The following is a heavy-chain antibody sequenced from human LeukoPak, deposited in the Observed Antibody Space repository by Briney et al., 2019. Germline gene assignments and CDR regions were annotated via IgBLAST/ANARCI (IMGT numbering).Heavy chain of an antibody. V-gene: IGHV3-66*01. Sequence: GGSLRLSCAASGFSVNSCYMNWVRQAPGKGLEWVSVIYSGGRTYYADSVKGRFIISRDNSKNRLYLQMNSLRAEDTAVYYCARDPSDTPLVNYYYYYGMDVWGLGTTVTVSS. CDR1: GFSVNSCY. D-gene: IGHD5-18*01. J-gene: IGHJ6*02. CDR2: IYSGGRT. CDR3: ARDPSDTPLVNYYYYYGMDV.